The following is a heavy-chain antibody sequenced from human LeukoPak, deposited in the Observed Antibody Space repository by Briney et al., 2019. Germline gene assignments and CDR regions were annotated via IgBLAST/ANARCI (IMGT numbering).Heavy chain of an antibody. CDR2: IYSGGST. J-gene: IGHJ6*02. CDR3: ARAGYYYYYGMDV. Sequence: GGSLRLSCAASGFTVSSNYMSWVRQAPGKGLEGVSVIYSGGSTYYADSVKGRFTISRHNSKNTQYLQMNSLRAEDTAVYYCARAGYYYYYGMDVWGQGTTVTVSS. CDR1: GFTVSSNY. V-gene: IGHV3-53*04.